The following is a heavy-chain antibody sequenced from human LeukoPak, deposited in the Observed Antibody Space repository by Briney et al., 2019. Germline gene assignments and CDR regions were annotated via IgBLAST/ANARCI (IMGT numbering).Heavy chain of an antibody. CDR3: ARGVRYYGSGSYYSTPLFDY. J-gene: IGHJ4*02. CDR2: INHSGST. V-gene: IGHV4-34*01. D-gene: IGHD3-10*01. CDR1: GFTFSSYS. Sequence: GSLRLSCAASGFTFSSYSMNWIRQPPGKGLEWIGEINHSGSTNYNPSLKSRVTISVDTSKNQFSLKLSSVTAADTAVYYCARGVRYYGSGSYYSTPLFDYWGQGTLVTVSS.